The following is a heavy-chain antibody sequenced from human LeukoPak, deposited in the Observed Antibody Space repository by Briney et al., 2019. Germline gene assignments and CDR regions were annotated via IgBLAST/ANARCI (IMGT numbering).Heavy chain of an antibody. CDR3: AKEITSARNRYYAMDV. CDR1: GFKFDDYA. D-gene: IGHD3-10*01. V-gene: IGHV3-9*01. Sequence: GGSLRLSCAASGFKFDDYAMHWVRQAPGKGLEWVSCISWNSGILGYADSVKGRFTISRDNAKNALYMQMNSLRAEGTALYYCAKEITSARNRYYAMDVWGQGTTVTVSS. J-gene: IGHJ6*02. CDR2: ISWNSGIL.